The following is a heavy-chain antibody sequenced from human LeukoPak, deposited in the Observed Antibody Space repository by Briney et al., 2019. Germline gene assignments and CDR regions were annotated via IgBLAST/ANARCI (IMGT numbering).Heavy chain of an antibody. Sequence: GGSLRLSCAGSGFTFSSYWMHWVRQVPGKGLVWVSSIKPDRSTTNYADSVKGRFTISRDNAGNTLFLHANSLRAEDTAVYYCARGGPTTWFWGQGTLVTISS. J-gene: IGHJ4*02. CDR3: ARGGPTTWF. CDR1: GFTFSSYW. CDR2: IKPDRSTT. D-gene: IGHD2/OR15-2a*01. V-gene: IGHV3-74*01.